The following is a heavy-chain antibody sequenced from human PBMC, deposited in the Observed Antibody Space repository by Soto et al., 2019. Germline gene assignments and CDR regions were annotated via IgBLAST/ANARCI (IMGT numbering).Heavy chain of an antibody. Sequence: ASVKVSCKASGYTFDNYGVTWVRQAPGQGLEWMAWVSAYNGKTNFAQKFQDRITMTTDTSTSTAYMDLRSLRSDDTAVYYCARWGDGTYMADSWGQGTLVTVSS. V-gene: IGHV1-18*01. CDR2: VSAYNGKT. J-gene: IGHJ4*02. CDR1: GYTFDNYG. CDR3: ARWGDGTYMADS. D-gene: IGHD1-26*01.